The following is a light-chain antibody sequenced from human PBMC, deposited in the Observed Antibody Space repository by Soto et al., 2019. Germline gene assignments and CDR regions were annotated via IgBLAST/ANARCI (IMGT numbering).Light chain of an antibody. CDR1: QSVSSSY. J-gene: IGKJ2*01. Sequence: EIVLKQSPGTLSLSPGEGATLSCRASQSVSSSYLAWYQQKPGQAPRLLIYDASSRATGIPDRFSGSGSGTDFTLTISRLEPEDFAVYYCQRYGSLPYTFGQGTKVDIK. CDR3: QRYGSLPYT. V-gene: IGKV3-20*01. CDR2: DAS.